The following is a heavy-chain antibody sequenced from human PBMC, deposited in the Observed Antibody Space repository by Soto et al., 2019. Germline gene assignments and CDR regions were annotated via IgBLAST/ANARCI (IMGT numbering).Heavy chain of an antibody. V-gene: IGHV3-21*01. J-gene: IGHJ6*02. CDR2: IYDDGTYT. Sequence: EVQLVESGGGLVKPGGSLRLSCAASGFIFSTYTMSWVRQAPGKGLEWVSAIYDDGTYTSYADSLRGRFTISRDNAMNSLHLQMNSLRAEDTAVYYCARVDYGMDVWGQGTTVTVSS. CDR3: ARVDYGMDV. CDR1: GFIFSTYT.